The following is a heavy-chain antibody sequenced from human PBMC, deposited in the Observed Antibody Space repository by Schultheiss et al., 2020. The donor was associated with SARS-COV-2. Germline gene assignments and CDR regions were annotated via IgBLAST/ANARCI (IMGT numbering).Heavy chain of an antibody. CDR3: ATRYGSGSYYREYYFDY. V-gene: IGHV4-31*03. J-gene: IGHJ4*02. D-gene: IGHD3-10*01. Sequence: SQTLSLTCTVSVGSISSGGYYWGWIRQHPGKGLEWIGYIYYSGSTYYNPSLKSRVTISVDTSKNQFSLKLSSVTAADTAVYYCATRYGSGSYYREYYFDYWGQGTLVTVSS. CDR2: IYYSGST. CDR1: VGSISSGGYY.